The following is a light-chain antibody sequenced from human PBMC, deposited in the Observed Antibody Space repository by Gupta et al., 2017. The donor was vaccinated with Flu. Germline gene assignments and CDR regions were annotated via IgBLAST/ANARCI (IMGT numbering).Light chain of an antibody. CDR1: GSDVGSDNL. CDR2: EVS. Sequence: QSALTQPASVSGSPGQAITISCTGTGSDVGSDNLVSWYQQHPGKAPKFMIYEVSKRPSGVSNRFSGSKAGNTASLTISGLQAEDEADYYCCSYVGSGMVVFGGGTKVTVL. V-gene: IGLV2-23*02. J-gene: IGLJ2*01. CDR3: CSYVGSGMVV.